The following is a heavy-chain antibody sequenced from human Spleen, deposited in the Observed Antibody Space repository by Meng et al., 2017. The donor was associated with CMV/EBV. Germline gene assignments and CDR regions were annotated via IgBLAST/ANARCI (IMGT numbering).Heavy chain of an antibody. CDR1: GFTFSNYW. J-gene: IGHJ4*02. V-gene: IGHV3-74*01. CDR3: ARDDGDGLVYYFDY. D-gene: IGHD5/OR15-5a*01. Sequence: GGSLRLSCAASGFTFSNYWMHWVRQAPGKGLMWVSQIKTDGTVTTYADSVKGRFTISRDNAQNTLYLQMSSLGVEDTAVYYCARDDGDGLVYYFDYWGQGTLVTVSS. CDR2: IKTDGTVT.